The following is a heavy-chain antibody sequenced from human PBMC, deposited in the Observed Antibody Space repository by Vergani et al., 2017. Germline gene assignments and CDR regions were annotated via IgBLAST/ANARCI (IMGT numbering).Heavy chain of an antibody. CDR2: IWYDGSNK. V-gene: IGHV3-33*01. CDR3: ARAPTVTTRGDYYYGMDV. CDR1: GFTFSSLG. Sequence: VQLVESGGGVVQPGRSLRLPCAASGFTFSSLGMHWVRRAPGKGLEWVAVIWYDGSNKHYADSVKGRFTISRDNSKNTLYLQMNSLRAEDTAVYYCARAPTVTTRGDYYYGMDVWGQGTTVTVSS. J-gene: IGHJ6*02. D-gene: IGHD4-17*01.